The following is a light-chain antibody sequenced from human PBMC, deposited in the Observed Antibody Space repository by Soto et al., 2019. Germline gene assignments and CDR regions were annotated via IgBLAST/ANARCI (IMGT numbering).Light chain of an antibody. Sequence: EVVLTQSPATLSLSPGEGVTLSCRASQGIGGTLAWYQHKPGQPPTLIIYDTSTRATGVPARCSGSRSGPDFTLTISSLESEDFAIYYCQRYNNSPRTFGEGTKVEIK. CDR3: QRYNNSPRT. J-gene: IGKJ4*01. V-gene: IGKV3-15*01. CDR1: QGIGGT. CDR2: DTS.